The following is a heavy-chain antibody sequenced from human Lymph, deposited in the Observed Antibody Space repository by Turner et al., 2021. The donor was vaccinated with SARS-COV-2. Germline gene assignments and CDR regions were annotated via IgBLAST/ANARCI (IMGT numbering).Heavy chain of an antibody. J-gene: IGHJ5*02. Sequence: QVQLVQSGAEVKKPGASVKVSCKASGYTFTSYDINWVRQATGEGLGWMGWMNHKSGNTGYAQKFKGRDTMTRKTSISTAYMELGSMRSEDTVVYYCARGAQLTVWFDPWGQGTLVTVSS. D-gene: IGHD3-9*01. CDR2: MNHKSGNT. CDR1: GYTFTSYD. CDR3: ARGAQLTVWFDP. V-gene: IGHV1-8*01.